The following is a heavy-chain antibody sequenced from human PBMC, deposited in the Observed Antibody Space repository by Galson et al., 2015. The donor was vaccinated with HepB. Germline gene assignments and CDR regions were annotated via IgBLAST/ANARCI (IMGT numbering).Heavy chain of an antibody. V-gene: IGHV3-23*01. D-gene: IGHD2-15*01. CDR1: GFTFSSYA. CDR3: AKAVSDCSGGSCYFDY. J-gene: IGHJ4*02. Sequence: SLRLSCAASGFTFSSYAMSWVRQAPGKGLEWVSAISGSGGSTYYADSVKGRFTISRDNSKNTLYLQMNSLRAEDTAVYYCAKAVSDCSGGSCYFDYWGQGTLGTVSS. CDR2: ISGSGGST.